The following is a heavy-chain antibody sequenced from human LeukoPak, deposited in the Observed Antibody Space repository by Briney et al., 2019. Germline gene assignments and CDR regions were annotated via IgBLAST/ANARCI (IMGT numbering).Heavy chain of an antibody. CDR2: ISYDGSNK. V-gene: IGHV3-30*03. D-gene: IGHD2-2*02. Sequence: PGGSLRLSCAASGFTFSSYGMHWVRQAPGKGLEWVAVISYDGSNKYYADSVKGRFTISRDNSKNTLYLQMNSLRAEDTAVYYCARAPDGYCSSTSCYMELDYWGQGTLVTVSS. J-gene: IGHJ4*02. CDR3: ARAPDGYCSSTSCYMELDY. CDR1: GFTFSSYG.